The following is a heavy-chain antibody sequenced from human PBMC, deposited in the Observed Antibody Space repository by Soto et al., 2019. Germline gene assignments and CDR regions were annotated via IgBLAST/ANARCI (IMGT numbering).Heavy chain of an antibody. Sequence: GGSLRLSCAASGFTFSNAWMSWVRQAPGKGLEWVGRIKSKTDGGTTDYAAPVKGRFTISRDDSKNTLYLQMNSLKTEDTAVYYCTTDPLTTLYYYYYMDVWGKGTTVTVSS. D-gene: IGHD4-17*01. CDR2: IKSKTDGGTT. V-gene: IGHV3-15*01. J-gene: IGHJ6*03. CDR3: TTDPLTTLYYYYYMDV. CDR1: GFTFSNAW.